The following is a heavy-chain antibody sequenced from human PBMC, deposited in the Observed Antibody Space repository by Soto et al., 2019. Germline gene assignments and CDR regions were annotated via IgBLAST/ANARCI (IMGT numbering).Heavy chain of an antibody. CDR2: MNPHSGNT. V-gene: IGHV1-8*01. Sequence: GASVKVSCKASAYTFTNYDFNWVRQAPGQGLEWMGWMNPHSGNTGYAQKFQGRVTMTRNASSSTAYMELSSLTSEDTAVYYCAGIYLYSTRNGMDVWGQGTTVTVSS. CDR3: AGIYLYSTRNGMDV. J-gene: IGHJ6*02. CDR1: AYTFTNYD. D-gene: IGHD6-13*01.